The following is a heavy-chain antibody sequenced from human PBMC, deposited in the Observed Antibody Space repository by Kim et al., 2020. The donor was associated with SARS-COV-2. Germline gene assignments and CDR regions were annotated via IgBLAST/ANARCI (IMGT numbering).Heavy chain of an antibody. J-gene: IGHJ6*01. CDR2: INEDGSEK. D-gene: IGHD3-9*01. V-gene: IGHV3-7*03. Sequence: GGSLRLSCAASGFSFSSYWMSWVRQAPGKGLEWVANINEDGSEKDYVDSVKGRFTISRDNAKNSLYLQMNSLRAEDTAVYYRARNQILNGYQIYYYYGM. CDR1: GFSFSSYW. CDR3: ARNQILNGYQIYYYYGM.